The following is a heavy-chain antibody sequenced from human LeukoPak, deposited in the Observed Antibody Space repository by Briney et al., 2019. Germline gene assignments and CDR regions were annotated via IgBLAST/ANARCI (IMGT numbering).Heavy chain of an antibody. CDR2: INPSGGST. CDR3: ARVDGYTDGAFDI. J-gene: IGHJ3*02. Sequence: QXXGXGXXWXGIINPSGGSTSYAQKFQGRVTMTRDTSTSTVYMELSSLRSEDTAVYYCARVDGYTDGAFDIWGQGTMVTVSS. V-gene: IGHV1-46*01. D-gene: IGHD5-24*01.